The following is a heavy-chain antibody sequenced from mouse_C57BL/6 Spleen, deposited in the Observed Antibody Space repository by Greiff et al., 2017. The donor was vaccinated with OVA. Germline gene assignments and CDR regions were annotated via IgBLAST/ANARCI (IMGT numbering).Heavy chain of an antibody. CDR1: GYTFTSYW. CDR3: ARSLYYYDSSWFAY. CDR2: IHPNSGST. J-gene: IGHJ3*01. V-gene: IGHV1-64*01. Sequence: QVQLQQPGAELVKPGASVKLSCKASGYTFTSYWMHWVKQRPGQGLEWIGMIHPNSGSTNYNEKFKSKATLTVDKSSSTAYMQLSSLTSEDSAVYYCARSLYYYDSSWFAYWGQGTLVTVSA. D-gene: IGHD2-4*01.